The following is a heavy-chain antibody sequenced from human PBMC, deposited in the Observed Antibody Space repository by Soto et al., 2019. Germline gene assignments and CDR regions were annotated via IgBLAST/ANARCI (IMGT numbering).Heavy chain of an antibody. D-gene: IGHD1-20*01. CDR3: ARRITLYYFDY. J-gene: IGHJ4*02. CDR2: TYHSGST. V-gene: IGHV4-30-2*01. Sequence: QLQLQESGSGLVKPSQTLSLTCAVSGGSISSGGYSWSWIRQPPGKGLEWIGYTYHSGSTYYNPSLKSRVTISVDRSKNQFSLKLSSVTAADTAVYYCARRITLYYFDYWGQGTLVTVSS. CDR1: GGSISSGGYS.